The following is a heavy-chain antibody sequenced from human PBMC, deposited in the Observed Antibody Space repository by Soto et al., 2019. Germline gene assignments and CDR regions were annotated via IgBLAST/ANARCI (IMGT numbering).Heavy chain of an antibody. Sequence: ASVKVSCKAFGYIFTSYVIAWVRQAPGQGLEWMGIINPSGGSTSYAQKFQGRVTMTRDTSTSTVYMELSSLRSEDTAVYYCARAAYYDFWSGIDYWGQGTLVTVSS. V-gene: IGHV1-46*01. J-gene: IGHJ4*02. D-gene: IGHD3-3*01. CDR2: INPSGGST. CDR1: GYIFTSYV. CDR3: ARAAYYDFWSGIDY.